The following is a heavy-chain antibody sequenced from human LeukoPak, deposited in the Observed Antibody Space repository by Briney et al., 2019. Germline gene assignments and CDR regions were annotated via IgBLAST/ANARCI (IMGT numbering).Heavy chain of an antibody. Sequence: SETLSLTCAVSGGSISSSSYYWAWIRQSPEKGLEWIGNIDYSGSPYYNSSLRSRVTISVDTSKNQFSLKLNSVTAADTAVYYCARLDYYTSGNFYTYYFDNWGPGTLVTVSS. CDR2: IDYSGSP. CDR1: GGSISSSSYY. J-gene: IGHJ4*02. CDR3: ARLDYYTSGNFYTYYFDN. V-gene: IGHV4-39*01. D-gene: IGHD3-10*01.